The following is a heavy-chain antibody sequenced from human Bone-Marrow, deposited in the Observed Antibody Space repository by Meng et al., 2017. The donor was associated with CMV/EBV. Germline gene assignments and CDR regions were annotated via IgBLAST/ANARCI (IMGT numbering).Heavy chain of an antibody. CDR1: GGTFSSYA. D-gene: IGHD2-2*01. CDR2: IIPIFGTA. V-gene: IGHV1-69*05. J-gene: IGHJ5*02. Sequence: SVKVSCKASGGTFSSYAISWVRQAPGQGLEWMGGIIPIFGTANYAQKFQGRVTITTDESTSTAYMELSSLRSEDTAVYYCAREYQPPSPPTFDPWGQGTRVTVYS. CDR3: AREYQPPSPPTFDP.